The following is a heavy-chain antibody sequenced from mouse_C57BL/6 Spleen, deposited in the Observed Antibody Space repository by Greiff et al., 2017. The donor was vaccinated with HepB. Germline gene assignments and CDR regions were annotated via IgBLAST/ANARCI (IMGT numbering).Heavy chain of an antibody. D-gene: IGHD1-1*01. J-gene: IGHJ1*03. CDR1: GYTFTDYY. CDR3: ASYYYGSSFYWYFDV. Sequence: VQLQQSGPELVKPGASVKISCKASGYTFTDYYMNWVKQSHGKSLEWIGDINPNNGGTSYNQKFKGKATLTVDKSSSTAYMELRSLTSEDSAVYYCASYYYGSSFYWYFDVWGTGTTVTVSS. CDR2: INPNNGGT. V-gene: IGHV1-26*01.